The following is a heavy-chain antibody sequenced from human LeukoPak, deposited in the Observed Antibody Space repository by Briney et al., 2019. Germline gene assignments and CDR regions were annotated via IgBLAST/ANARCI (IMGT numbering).Heavy chain of an antibody. Sequence: GGSLRLSCAASGFTFRSYEMNWVRQPPAKGLEGVSYISCSGSTIYYAHSLNGRFTISSDNDKHSLYLQMNSLRAEDTAVYYCAELGITMIGGVWGKGTTVTISS. CDR2: ISCSGSTI. J-gene: IGHJ6*04. CDR3: AELGITMIGGV. D-gene: IGHD3-10*02. V-gene: IGHV3-48*03. CDR1: GFTFRSYE.